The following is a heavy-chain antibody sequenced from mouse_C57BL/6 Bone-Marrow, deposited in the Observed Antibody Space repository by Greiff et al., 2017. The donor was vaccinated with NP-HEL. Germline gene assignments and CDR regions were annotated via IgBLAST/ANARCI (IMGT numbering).Heavy chain of an antibody. V-gene: IGHV1-15*01. CDR2: IDPETGGT. CDR3: TRYDGYYDWFAY. Sequence: VQLQESGAELVRPGASVTLSCKASGYTFTDYEMHWVKQTPVHGLEWIGAIDPETGGTAYNQKFKGKAILTADKSSSTAYMELRSLTSEDSAVYYCTRYDGYYDWFAYWGQGTLVTVSA. J-gene: IGHJ3*01. D-gene: IGHD2-3*01. CDR1: GYTFTDYE.